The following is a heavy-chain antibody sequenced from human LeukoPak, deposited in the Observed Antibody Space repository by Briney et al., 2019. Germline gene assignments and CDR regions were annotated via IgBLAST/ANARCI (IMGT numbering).Heavy chain of an antibody. J-gene: IGHJ5*02. V-gene: IGHV3-73*01. CDR2: IRSKANHYAT. CDR1: GFTFSGSA. Sequence: GGSLRLSCAASGFTFSGSAMHWVRQASGKGLEWVGRIRSKANHYATAYAASVKGRFTVSRDDSKNTAYLQMNSLKTEDTAVYYCTLNNWDENGFDPWGQGTLVTVSS. CDR3: TLNNWDENGFDP. D-gene: IGHD1-1*01.